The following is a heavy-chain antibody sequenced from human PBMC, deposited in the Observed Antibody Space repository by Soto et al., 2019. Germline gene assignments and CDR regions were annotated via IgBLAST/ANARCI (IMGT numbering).Heavy chain of an antibody. V-gene: IGHV4-31*03. D-gene: IGHD6-13*01. CDR2: IYYSGTT. J-gene: IGHJ4*02. Sequence: SETLSLTCTVSGGSISSSSYYWTWIRQDPGKGLEWIGYIYYSGTTHYNPSLKSRVTISVDMSKNQFSLKLSSMTAADTAVYYCARENAGPLDYWAQGTLVTVSS. CDR1: GGSISSSSYY. CDR3: ARENAGPLDY.